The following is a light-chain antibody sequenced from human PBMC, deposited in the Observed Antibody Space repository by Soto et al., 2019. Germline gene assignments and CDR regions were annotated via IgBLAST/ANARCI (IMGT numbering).Light chain of an antibody. CDR1: QSVSSN. Sequence: EIVMTQSPATLSVSQGERATLSCRASQSVSSNLAWYQQKPGHAPRLLIYGASTRATGIPARFSGSGSGTEFTLPIISLQSEDLSVYYCQQYNNWPPLTFGGGPKVEIK. V-gene: IGKV3-15*01. CDR3: QQYNNWPPLT. J-gene: IGKJ4*01. CDR2: GAS.